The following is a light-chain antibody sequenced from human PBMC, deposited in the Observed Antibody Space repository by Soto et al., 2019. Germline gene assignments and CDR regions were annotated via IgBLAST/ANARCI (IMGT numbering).Light chain of an antibody. V-gene: IGLV2-23*02. Sequence: QSALTQPASVSGSPGQSITISCTGTSSDVGSYNLVSWYQHHPGKAPKLMIYEVSKRPSGVSNRFSGSKSGNTASLTISGLQAEDEAEYYCCSYAGSKDVVFGGGTKLTVL. J-gene: IGLJ2*01. CDR1: SSDVGSYNL. CDR3: CSYAGSKDVV. CDR2: EVS.